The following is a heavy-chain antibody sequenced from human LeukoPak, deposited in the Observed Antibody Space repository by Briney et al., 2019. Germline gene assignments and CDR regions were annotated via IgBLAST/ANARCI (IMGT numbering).Heavy chain of an antibody. J-gene: IGHJ4*02. V-gene: IGHV1-3*01. CDR2: INAGNGNT. Sequence: ASVKVSCKASGYTFTSYAMHWVRQAPGQRLEWMGWINAGNGNTKYSQKFQGRVTITRDTSASTAYMELSSLRSEDTAVYYCARDTCGGDCSPFDYWGQGTLVTVSS. CDR1: GYTFTSYA. D-gene: IGHD2-21*02. CDR3: ARDTCGGDCSPFDY.